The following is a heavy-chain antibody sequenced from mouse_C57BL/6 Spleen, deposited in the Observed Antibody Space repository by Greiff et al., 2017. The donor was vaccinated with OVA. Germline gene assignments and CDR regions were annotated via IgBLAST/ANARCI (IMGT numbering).Heavy chain of an antibody. CDR1: GYTFTDYY. CDR2: INPYNGGT. V-gene: IGHV1-19*01. J-gene: IGHJ4*01. CDR3: GYGSSYHYAMDY. D-gene: IGHD1-1*01. Sequence: EVKLMESGPVLVKPGASVKMSCKAPGYTFTDYYMNWVKQSHGKSLEWIGVINPYNGGTSYNQKFKGKATLTVDKSSSTAYMELNSLTSEDSAVYYCGYGSSYHYAMDYWGQGTSVTVSS.